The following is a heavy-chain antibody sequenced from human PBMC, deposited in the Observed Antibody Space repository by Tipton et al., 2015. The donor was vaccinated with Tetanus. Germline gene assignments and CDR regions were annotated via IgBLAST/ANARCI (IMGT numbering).Heavy chain of an antibody. V-gene: IGHV4-61*08. CDR1: GASVSGGVEY. CDR3: ARFYCGGDCYSPYYNGVDV. Sequence: TLSLTCAVSGASVSGGVEYWTWLRQSPGNGLEWIGHVYPTGSTYYNPSLESRITLSVDKSRNQFSLKVWSVTTADTAIYYCARFYCGGDCYSPYYNGVDVWGQGTTVIVSS. J-gene: IGHJ6*02. CDR2: VYPTGST. D-gene: IGHD2-21*02.